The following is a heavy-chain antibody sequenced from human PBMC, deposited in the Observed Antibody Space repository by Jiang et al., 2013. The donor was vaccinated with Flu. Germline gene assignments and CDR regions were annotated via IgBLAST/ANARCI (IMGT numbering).Heavy chain of an antibody. CDR2: IVVGSGNT. CDR3: AADPGYYDFWSGDYYYGMDV. CDR1: GFTFTSSA. Sequence: TSVKVSCKASGFTFTSSAVQWVRQARGQRLEWIGWIVVGSGNTNYAQKFQERVTITRDMSTSTAYMELSSLRSEDTAVYYCAADPGYYDFWSGDYYYGMDVWGQGTTVTVSS. J-gene: IGHJ6*02. D-gene: IGHD3-3*01. V-gene: IGHV1-58*01.